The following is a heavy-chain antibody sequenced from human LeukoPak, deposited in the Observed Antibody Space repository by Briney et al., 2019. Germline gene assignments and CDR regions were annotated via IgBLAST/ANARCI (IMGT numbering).Heavy chain of an antibody. CDR2: IIPIFGTA. Sequence: SVKVSCKASGGTFRSYAISSGRQAPGQGLEWMGGIIPIFGTANYAQKFQGRVTITTDESTSTAYMELSSLRSEDTAVYYCARGAMFGVVSTGHAVDIWGQGTMVTVSS. D-gene: IGHD3-3*01. J-gene: IGHJ3*02. CDR1: GGTFRSYA. V-gene: IGHV1-69*05. CDR3: ARGAMFGVVSTGHAVDI.